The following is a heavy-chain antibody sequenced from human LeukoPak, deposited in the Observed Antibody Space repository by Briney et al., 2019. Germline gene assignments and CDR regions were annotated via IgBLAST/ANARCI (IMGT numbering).Heavy chain of an antibody. CDR2: ISTSGST. CDR1: GGSFTNYY. J-gene: IGHJ4*02. V-gene: IGHV4-4*07. Sequence: KTSETLSLTCTVSGGSFTNYYWNWIRQPAGKALEWIGRISTSGSTNYNPSVSTRVTMSIDTSKNQFSLKLSSVTAADTAVYYCARPLGQGDTAMVTPFDYWGQGIVVTVSS. CDR3: ARPLGQGDTAMVTPFDY. D-gene: IGHD5-18*01.